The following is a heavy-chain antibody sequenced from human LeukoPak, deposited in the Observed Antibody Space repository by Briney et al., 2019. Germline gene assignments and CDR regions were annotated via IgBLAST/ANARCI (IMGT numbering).Heavy chain of an antibody. D-gene: IGHD4-23*01. CDR2: IIPILGTA. CDR3: ARLAATVVSPVSRSTALDS. V-gene: IGHV1-69*10. Sequence: SVKLSCKASGGTFSSYAISWVRQAPGQGLEWMGGIIPILGTANYAQKFQGRVTITADKSTSTAYMELSSLRSEDTAVYYCARLAATVVSPVSRSTALDSWGQGTLVTVSS. J-gene: IGHJ4*02. CDR1: GGTFSSYA.